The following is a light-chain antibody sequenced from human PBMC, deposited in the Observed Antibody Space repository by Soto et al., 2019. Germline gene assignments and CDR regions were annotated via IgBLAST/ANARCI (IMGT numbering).Light chain of an antibody. V-gene: IGLV2-14*01. CDR2: EVS. Sequence: QSVLTQPASVSGSPGQSITISCTGTSRDAGSYNYVSWYQQHPGKAPRVIIYEVSNRPSGVSDRFSGSKSGNTASLTISGLQAEDEADYYCTSFTSTSSIDVFGTGTRSPS. J-gene: IGLJ1*01. CDR3: TSFTSTSSIDV. CDR1: SRDAGSYNY.